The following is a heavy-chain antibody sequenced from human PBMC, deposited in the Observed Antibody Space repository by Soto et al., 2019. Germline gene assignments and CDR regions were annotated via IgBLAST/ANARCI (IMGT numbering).Heavy chain of an antibody. Sequence: GASVKVSCKASGGTFSSYAISWVRQAPGQGLEWMGGIIPIFGTANYAQKFQGRVTITADESTSTAYMELSSLRSEDTAVYYCARVSYYDSSGYYYFDYWGQGTLVTVS. CDR2: IIPIFGTA. V-gene: IGHV1-69*13. D-gene: IGHD3-22*01. CDR1: GGTFSSYA. J-gene: IGHJ4*02. CDR3: ARVSYYDSSGYYYFDY.